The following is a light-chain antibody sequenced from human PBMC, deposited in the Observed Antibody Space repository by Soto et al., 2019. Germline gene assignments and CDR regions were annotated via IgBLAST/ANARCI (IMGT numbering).Light chain of an antibody. J-gene: IGLJ2*01. CDR2: EVT. V-gene: IGLV2-14*01. CDR3: TSFSTGSSYVI. Sequence: QSALTQPASVSGSPGQSITISCTGTNNDVGAYPYVSWYQQHPGTAPKLVTYEVTHRPSGISDRFSGSKSGNTASLTISGLQADDEADYYCTSFSTGSSYVIFGGGTKVTVL. CDR1: NNDVGAYPY.